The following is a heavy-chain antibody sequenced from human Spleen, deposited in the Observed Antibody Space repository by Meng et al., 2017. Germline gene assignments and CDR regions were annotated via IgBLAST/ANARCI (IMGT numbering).Heavy chain of an antibody. D-gene: IGHD3-22*01. Sequence: GELRESGPGLVKPSGTLSLTCGVSGGSISSSNWWTWVRQPPGKGLEWIGEIYHSGSTNYSPSLKSRVTLSVDKSKNQFSLKLRSVTAADTAVYYCARSILDSSGYYYIMDYWGQGTLVTVSS. CDR1: GGSISSSNW. CDR3: ARSILDSSGYYYIMDY. J-gene: IGHJ4*02. CDR2: IYHSGST. V-gene: IGHV4-4*02.